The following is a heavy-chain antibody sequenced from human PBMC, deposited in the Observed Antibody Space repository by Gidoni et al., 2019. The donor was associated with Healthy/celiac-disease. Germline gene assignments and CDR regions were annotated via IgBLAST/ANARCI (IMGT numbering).Heavy chain of an antibody. V-gene: IGHV3-15*01. J-gene: IGHJ6*02. CDR2: IKSKTDGGTT. CDR1: GFTFSNAW. Sequence: EVQLVESGGGLVKPGGSLRLSCAASGFTFSNAWMSWVRQAPGKGLEWVGRIKSKTDGGTTHYAAPVKGRFTNSRDDSKNTLYLQMNSLKTEDTAVYYCTTDPYYYYYYGMDVWGQGTTVTVSS. CDR3: TTDPYYYYYYGMDV.